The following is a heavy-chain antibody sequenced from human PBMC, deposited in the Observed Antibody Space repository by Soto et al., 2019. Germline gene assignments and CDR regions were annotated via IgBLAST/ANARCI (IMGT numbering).Heavy chain of an antibody. J-gene: IGHJ4*02. V-gene: IGHV4-31*03. CDR3: ARRGYSYGCFDY. D-gene: IGHD5-18*01. CDR2: IYYSGST. CDR1: GGSISSGGYY. Sequence: QVQLQESGPGLVKPSQTLSLTCTVSGGSISSGGYYWSWIRQHPGKGLEWIGYIYYSGSTYYNPSLKRRLTISVDTSKNQFSLKLSSVTAADTAVYYCARRGYSYGCFDYWGQGTLVTVAS.